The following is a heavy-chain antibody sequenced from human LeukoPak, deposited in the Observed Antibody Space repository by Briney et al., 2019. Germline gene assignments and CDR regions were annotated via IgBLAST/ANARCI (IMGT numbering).Heavy chain of an antibody. CDR2: INPNSGGT. Sequence: ASVKVSCKASGYTFTGYYMHWVRQAPGQGLEWMGWINPNSGGTSYAQKFQGRVTMTRDMSTSTVYMELSSLRSEDTAVYYCARDQGWLQLCYWGQGTLVTVSS. D-gene: IGHD5-24*01. J-gene: IGHJ4*02. V-gene: IGHV1-2*02. CDR3: ARDQGWLQLCY. CDR1: GYTFTGYY.